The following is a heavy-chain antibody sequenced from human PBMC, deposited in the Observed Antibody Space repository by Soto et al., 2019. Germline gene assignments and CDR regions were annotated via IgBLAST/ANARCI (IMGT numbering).Heavy chain of an antibody. J-gene: IGHJ6*03. CDR2: ISGSGGST. V-gene: IGHV3-23*01. D-gene: IGHD3-3*01. CDR3: AKAGDFWIGYYLYYYYYYIDV. Sequence: PGGSLRLSCAASGFTFSRYSMNWVRLAPGKGLEWVSAISGSGGSTYYADSVKGRFTISRDNSKNTLYLQMNSLRAEDTAVYYCAKAGDFWIGYYLYYYYYYIDVCGKATTVTV. CDR1: GFTFSRYS.